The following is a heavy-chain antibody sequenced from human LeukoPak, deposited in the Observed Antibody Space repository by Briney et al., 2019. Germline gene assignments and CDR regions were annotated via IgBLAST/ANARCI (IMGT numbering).Heavy chain of an antibody. CDR2: ISSSSSYI. J-gene: IGHJ4*02. CDR1: VFTFISYS. CDR3: ARTYDRWDY. Sequence: GGSMRLSCAASVFTFISYSMNWVRQAPWKGLEWVSSISSSSSYIYYADSVKGRFTISRDNAKNSLYLQMNSLRAEDTAVYYCARTYDRWDYWGQGTLVTVSS. D-gene: IGHD3-22*01. V-gene: IGHV3-21*01.